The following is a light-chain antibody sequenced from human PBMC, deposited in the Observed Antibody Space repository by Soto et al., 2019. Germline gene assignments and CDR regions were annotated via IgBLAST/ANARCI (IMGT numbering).Light chain of an antibody. CDR2: GAF. Sequence: IFLTQSPGTLSLSSGETATLSCRASQTVRSSYLAWYQQRPGQAPKLLISGAFNRAPGVPDRFSGTESGRDYTLRISRLDPEDSAVYYCQQYGDSITFGGGTKVEIK. CDR3: QQYGDSIT. V-gene: IGKV3-20*01. J-gene: IGKJ4*01. CDR1: QTVRSSY.